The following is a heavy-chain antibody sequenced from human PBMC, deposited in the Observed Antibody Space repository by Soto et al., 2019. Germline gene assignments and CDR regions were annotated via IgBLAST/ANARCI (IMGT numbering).Heavy chain of an antibody. V-gene: IGHV3-30*18. D-gene: IGHD3-10*01. Sequence: GGSLRLSCAASGFTFSSYGMHWVRQAPGKGLEWVAVISYDGSNKYYADSVKGRFTISRDNSKNTLYLQMNSLRAEDTAVYYCAKGGVRGVIPKLYYYYGMDVWGQGTTLTVSS. CDR3: AKGGVRGVIPKLYYYYGMDV. CDR2: ISYDGSNK. CDR1: GFTFSSYG. J-gene: IGHJ6*02.